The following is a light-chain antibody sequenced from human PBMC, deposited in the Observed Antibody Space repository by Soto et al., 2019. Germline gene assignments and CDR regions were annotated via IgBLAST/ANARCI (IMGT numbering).Light chain of an antibody. J-gene: IGKJ1*01. CDR3: QQYGSSPWT. CDR1: QSVSSY. V-gene: IGKV3-20*01. CDR2: GAS. Sequence: EIVMTQSPATLSLSPGERATLSCRASQSVSSYFAWYQQKPGQAPRLLIYGASSRATGIPDRFSGSGSGTDFTLTISRLEPEDFAVYYCQQYGSSPWTFGQGTKVDIK.